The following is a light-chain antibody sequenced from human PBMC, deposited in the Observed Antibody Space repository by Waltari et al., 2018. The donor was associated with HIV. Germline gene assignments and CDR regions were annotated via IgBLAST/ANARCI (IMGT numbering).Light chain of an antibody. CDR1: SNDVGSSNY. CDR3: SSYTSSTTYV. Sequence: QSALTQPASVSGSPGQSITISCTGTSNDVGSSNYVYWHQQHPGEAPKLIIHDVSDRPSGISNRFSGSKSGDTASLTISGLQTEDEADYYCSSYTSSTTYVFGTGTRVTVL. CDR2: DVS. V-gene: IGLV2-14*03. J-gene: IGLJ1*01.